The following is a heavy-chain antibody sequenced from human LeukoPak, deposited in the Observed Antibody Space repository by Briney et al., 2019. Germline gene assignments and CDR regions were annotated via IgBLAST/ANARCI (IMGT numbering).Heavy chain of an antibody. J-gene: IGHJ5*02. V-gene: IGHV3-23*01. D-gene: IGHD3-10*01. CDR1: GFTVSSNY. CDR3: AKDSLYGSGSYSPWNWFDP. CDR2: ISGSGGST. Sequence: GGSLRLSCAASGFTVSSNYMSWVRQAPGKGLEWVSAISGSGGSTYYADSVKGRFTISRDNPKNTLYLQMNSLRAEDTAVYYCAKDSLYGSGSYSPWNWFDPWGQGTLVTVSS.